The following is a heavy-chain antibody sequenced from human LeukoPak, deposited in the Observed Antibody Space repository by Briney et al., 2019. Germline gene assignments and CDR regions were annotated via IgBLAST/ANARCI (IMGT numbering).Heavy chain of an antibody. CDR2: IYYSGST. Sequence: PSETLSLTCTVSGGSITSSSYYWGWIRQPPGKGLEWIGSIYYSGSTHYSPSLKSRVTISVDMSKNQFSLKLSSVTAAHTAVYYCARLGITMVRGVIMYYFDYWGQGTLVTVSS. CDR1: GGSITSSSYY. V-gene: IGHV4-39*07. J-gene: IGHJ4*02. CDR3: ARLGITMVRGVIMYYFDY. D-gene: IGHD3-10*01.